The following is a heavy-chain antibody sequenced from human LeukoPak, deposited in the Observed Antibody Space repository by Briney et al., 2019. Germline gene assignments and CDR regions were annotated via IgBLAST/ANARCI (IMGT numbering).Heavy chain of an antibody. CDR1: GFTFRSNT. CDR3: ARVDYYGSGRDY. D-gene: IGHD3-10*01. J-gene: IGHJ4*02. Sequence: GGSLRLSCAASGFTFRSNTMSWVRQAPGRGLEWVSVISGSGTSTYYADSVKGRFTISRDNSKNTLYLQMNSLRAEDTAVYYCARVDYYGSGRDYWGQGTLVTVSS. CDR2: ISGSGTST. V-gene: IGHV3-23*01.